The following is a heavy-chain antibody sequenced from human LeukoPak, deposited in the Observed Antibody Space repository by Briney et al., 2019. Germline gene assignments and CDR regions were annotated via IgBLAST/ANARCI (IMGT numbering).Heavy chain of an antibody. CDR2: MNPNSGNT. V-gene: IGHV1-8*02. D-gene: IGHD3-10*01. CDR1: GYTFTTYA. Sequence: AAVKVSCKASGYTFTTYAMNWVRQAPGQGLEWMGWMNPNSGNTGYAQKFQGRVTMTRNTSISTAYMELSSLRSEDTAVYYCARGVTMVRGVIIRGRRLGEYFDYWGQGTLVTVSS. J-gene: IGHJ4*02. CDR3: ARGVTMVRGVIIRGRRLGEYFDY.